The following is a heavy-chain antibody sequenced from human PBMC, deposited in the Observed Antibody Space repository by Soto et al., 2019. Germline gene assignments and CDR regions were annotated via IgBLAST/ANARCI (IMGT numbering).Heavy chain of an antibody. Sequence: SETLSLTCTVSGGSISSYYWSWIRQPPGKGLEWIGYIYYSGSTNYNPSLKSRVTISVDTSKNQFSLKLSSVTAADTAVYYCAREGYSGYEYACDIWGQGTMVTVSS. V-gene: IGHV4-59*01. D-gene: IGHD5-12*01. J-gene: IGHJ3*02. CDR1: GGSISSYY. CDR3: AREGYSGYEYACDI. CDR2: IYYSGST.